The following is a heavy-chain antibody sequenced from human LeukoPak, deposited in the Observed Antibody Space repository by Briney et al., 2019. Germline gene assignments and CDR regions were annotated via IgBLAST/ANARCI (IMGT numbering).Heavy chain of an antibody. V-gene: IGHV1-2*02. CDR2: INPNSGGT. CDR3: AKEDCSSTSCYNFWFDP. D-gene: IGHD2-2*02. CDR1: GYTFTGYY. J-gene: IGHJ5*02. Sequence: ASVKVSCKASGYTFTGYYMHRVRQAPGQGLEWMGWINPNSGGTNYAQKFQGRVTMTRDTSISTAYMELSRLRSDDTAVYYCAKEDCSSTSCYNFWFDPWGQVTLVTVSS.